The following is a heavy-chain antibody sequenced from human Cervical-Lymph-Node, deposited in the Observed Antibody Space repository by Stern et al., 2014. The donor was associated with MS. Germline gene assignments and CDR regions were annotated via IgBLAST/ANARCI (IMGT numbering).Heavy chain of an antibody. V-gene: IGHV1-8*01. D-gene: IGHD1-26*01. CDR1: GYPFTNYD. CDR3: ARSRGSPDAFDI. J-gene: IGHJ3*02. Sequence: QVQLVQSGAEVKKPGASVKVSCKASGYPFTNYDINWVRQATGQGLEWMGWLNPNGGNAGYEQKFQGRVTMTRNTSTSTAYMELSSLRSDDTAVYFCARSRGSPDAFDIWGLGTMVTVSS. CDR2: LNPNGGNA.